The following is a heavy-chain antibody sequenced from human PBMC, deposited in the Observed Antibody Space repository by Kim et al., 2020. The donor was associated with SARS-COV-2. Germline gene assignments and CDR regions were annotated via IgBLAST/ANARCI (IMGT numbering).Heavy chain of an antibody. V-gene: IGHV3-15*01. D-gene: IGHD6-13*01. J-gene: IGHJ4*02. CDR2: IKSKTDGGTT. Sequence: GGSLRLSCAASGFTFSNAWMSWVRQAPGKGLEWVGRIKSKTDGGTTDYAAPVKGRFTISRDDSKNTLYLQMNSLKTEDTAVYYCTTDWGSRKQQLVGHDYWGQGTLVTVSS. CDR1: GFTFSNAW. CDR3: TTDWGSRKQQLVGHDY.